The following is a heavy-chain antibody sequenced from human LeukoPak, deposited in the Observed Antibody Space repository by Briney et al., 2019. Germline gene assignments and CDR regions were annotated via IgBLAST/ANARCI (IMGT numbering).Heavy chain of an antibody. CDR2: IWYDGSNK. CDR3: ARVQSAYYYNYGMDV. CDR1: GFTFSTYG. J-gene: IGHJ6*02. Sequence: PGGSLRLSCAASGFTFSTYGMHWVRQAPGKGLEWVAVIWYDGSNKYYADSVKGRFTISRDNSRNTLYLQMNSLRAEDTAVYYCARVQSAYYYNYGMDVWGQGTTVTVSS. V-gene: IGHV3-33*01.